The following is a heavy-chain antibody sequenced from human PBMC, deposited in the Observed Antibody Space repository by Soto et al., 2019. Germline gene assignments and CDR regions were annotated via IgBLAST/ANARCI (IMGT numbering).Heavy chain of an antibody. CDR3: AKVLRELVVPADY. Sequence: EVQLLESGGGLVQPAGSLRLSCAASGFTFSSYAMSWVRQAPGKGLEWVSAISGSGGSTYYADSVKGRFTISRDNSKNTLYLQMNSLRAEDTAVYYCAKVLRELVVPADYWGQGTLVTVSS. CDR1: GFTFSSYA. CDR2: ISGSGGST. V-gene: IGHV3-23*01. D-gene: IGHD2-2*01. J-gene: IGHJ4*02.